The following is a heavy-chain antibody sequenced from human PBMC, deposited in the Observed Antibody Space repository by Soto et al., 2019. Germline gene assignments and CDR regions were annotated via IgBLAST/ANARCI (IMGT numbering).Heavy chain of an antibody. D-gene: IGHD4-17*01. CDR2: ISGSGDST. Sequence: EVQLVESGGGLVKPGGSLRLSCAGSGFTFSSYAMSWVRQAPGKGLEWVSVISGSGDSTYYADSVKGRFTISRDNSKNTLYLQMNSLRADDTAVYYCAKHIGILTGTSDYWGQGTLVTVSS. J-gene: IGHJ4*02. CDR3: AKHIGILTGTSDY. V-gene: IGHV3-23*04. CDR1: GFTFSSYA.